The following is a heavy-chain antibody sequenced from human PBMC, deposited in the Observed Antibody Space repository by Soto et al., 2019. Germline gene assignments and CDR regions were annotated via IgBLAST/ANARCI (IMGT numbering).Heavy chain of an antibody. Sequence: QVQLVGSGVGGVQPGTSLRLSCAASGFTFSIYAMHWVRQAPEKGLEWVAVISSAGTNKNHADSVRGRFSISRDNSNNMLHLQMDNMRVDDTAVYYCVRSNSEAGWGQFDYWGQGTLVTVSS. CDR1: GFTFSIYA. CDR2: ISSAGTNK. D-gene: IGHD3-16*01. CDR3: VRSNSEAGWGQFDY. V-gene: IGHV3-30-3*01. J-gene: IGHJ4*02.